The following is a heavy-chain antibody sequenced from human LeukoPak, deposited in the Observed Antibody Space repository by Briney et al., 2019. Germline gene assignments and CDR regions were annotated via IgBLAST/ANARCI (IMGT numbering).Heavy chain of an antibody. CDR1: GYSFTSYG. CDR3: ARAADYGDYYGY. D-gene: IGHD4-17*01. V-gene: IGHV1-18*01. J-gene: IGHJ4*02. CDR2: ISAYSGNT. Sequence: ASVKVSCKASGYSFTSYGISWVRQAPGQGLEWMGWISAYSGNTKYAQKLQGRVTMTTDTSTSTAYMELRSLRSDDTAVYYCARAADYGDYYGYWGQGTLVTVSS.